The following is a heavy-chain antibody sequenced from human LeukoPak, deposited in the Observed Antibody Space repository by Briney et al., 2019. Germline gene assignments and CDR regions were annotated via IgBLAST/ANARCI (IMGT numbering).Heavy chain of an antibody. V-gene: IGHV5-51*01. CDR2: IYPYDSDT. Sequence: HGESLKISCKGSRDSFTNYWIGWVRQMPGKGLEWMGLIYPYDSDTRYSPSFQGQVTISVDKSISTAYLQWTSLKASDTALYFCARGPDGAYYFDSWGQGTLVSVSS. CDR1: RDSFTNYW. D-gene: IGHD1-14*01. CDR3: ARGPDGAYYFDS. J-gene: IGHJ4*02.